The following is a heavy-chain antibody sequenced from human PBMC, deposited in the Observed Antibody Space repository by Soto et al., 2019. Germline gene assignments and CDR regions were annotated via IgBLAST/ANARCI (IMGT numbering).Heavy chain of an antibody. J-gene: IGHJ4*02. CDR2: IIPILGIA. D-gene: IGHD4-17*01. CDR1: GGTFSSYT. Sequence: QVQLVQSGAEVKKPGSSVKVSCKASGGTFSSYTISWVRQAPGQGLEWMGRIIPILGIANYAQKFQGRVRITADKSTSTADMELSSLRSEDTAVYYGGGEGDMTTVTPDYWGQGTLVTVSS. CDR3: GGEGDMTTVTPDY. V-gene: IGHV1-69*02.